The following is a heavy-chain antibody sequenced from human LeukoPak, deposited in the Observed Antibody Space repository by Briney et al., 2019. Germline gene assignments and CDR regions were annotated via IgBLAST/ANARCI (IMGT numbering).Heavy chain of an antibody. CDR2: IYTSGST. Sequence: SETLSLTCTVSGGSISSGDYYWSWIRQPAGKGLEWIGRIYTSGSTNYNPSLKSRVTMSVDTSKNQFSLKLSSVTAADTAVYYCAKGGERFDYWGQGTLVTVSS. CDR1: GGSISSGDYY. D-gene: IGHD3-10*01. J-gene: IGHJ4*02. CDR3: AKGGERFDY. V-gene: IGHV4-61*02.